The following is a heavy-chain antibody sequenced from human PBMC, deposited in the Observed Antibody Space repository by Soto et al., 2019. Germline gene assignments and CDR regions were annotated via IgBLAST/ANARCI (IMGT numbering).Heavy chain of an antibody. J-gene: IGHJ4*02. Sequence: SLRLSCAASGFTFSDYYMSWIRQAPGKGLEWVSYISGSGSAINHADSVKGRFTISRDNAKNSVYLQMNSLRAEDTAVYYCARGGYYDFHYFDYWGQGTLVTVSS. CDR3: ARGGYYDFHYFDY. CDR1: GFTFSDYY. CDR2: ISGSGSAI. D-gene: IGHD3-3*01. V-gene: IGHV3-11*01.